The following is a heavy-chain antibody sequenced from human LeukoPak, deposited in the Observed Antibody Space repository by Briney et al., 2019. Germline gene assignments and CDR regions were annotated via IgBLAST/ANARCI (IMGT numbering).Heavy chain of an antibody. CDR2: ISSSSSTI. J-gene: IGHJ5*02. CDR3: AQLYDYVWGSYRYPPLDP. CDR1: GFTFSSYS. D-gene: IGHD3-16*02. Sequence: GGSLRLSCAASGFTFSSYSMNWVRQAPGKGLEWVSYISSSSSTIYYADSVKGRFTISRDNAENSLYLQMNSLRAEDTAVYYCAQLYDYVWGSYRYPPLDPWGQGALVTVSS. V-gene: IGHV3-48*01.